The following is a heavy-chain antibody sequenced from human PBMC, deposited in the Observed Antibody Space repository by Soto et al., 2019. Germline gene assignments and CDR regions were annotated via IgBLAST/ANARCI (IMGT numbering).Heavy chain of an antibody. Sequence: PGGSLRLSCAASGFTFSDYYMSWIRQAPGKGLEWVSYISSSSSYTNYADSVKGRFTISRDNAKNSLCLQMNSLRAEDTAVYYCASSRYRSYYNYYGMDVWGQGTTVTVSS. D-gene: IGHD1-1*01. CDR1: GFTFSDYY. J-gene: IGHJ6*02. V-gene: IGHV3-11*06. CDR2: ISSSSSYT. CDR3: ASSRYRSYYNYYGMDV.